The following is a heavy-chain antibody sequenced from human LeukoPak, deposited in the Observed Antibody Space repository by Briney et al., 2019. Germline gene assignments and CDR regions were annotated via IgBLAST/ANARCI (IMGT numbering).Heavy chain of an antibody. J-gene: IGHJ4*02. Sequence: KPSETLCLTCAVYGGSFSGYYWSWIRQPPGKGLEWIGEITHSGSTNYNPSLKSRVTISVDTSKNQFSLKLSSVTAADTAVYYCASWNDVYWGQGTLVTVSS. D-gene: IGHD1-1*01. CDR3: ASWNDVY. V-gene: IGHV4-34*01. CDR1: GGSFSGYY. CDR2: ITHSGST.